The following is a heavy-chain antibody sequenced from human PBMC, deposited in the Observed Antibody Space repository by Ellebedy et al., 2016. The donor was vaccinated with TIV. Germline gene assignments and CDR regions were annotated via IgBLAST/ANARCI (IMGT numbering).Heavy chain of an antibody. CDR1: GGSISSYY. V-gene: IGHV4-59*01. J-gene: IGHJ5*02. Sequence: SETLSLXXTVSGGSISSYYWSWIRQPPGKGLEWIGYIYYSGSTNYNPSLKSRVTISVDTSKNQFSLKLSFVTAADTAVYYCAREGYCSGGSCYGNWFDPWGQGTLVTVSS. CDR3: AREGYCSGGSCYGNWFDP. CDR2: IYYSGST. D-gene: IGHD2-15*01.